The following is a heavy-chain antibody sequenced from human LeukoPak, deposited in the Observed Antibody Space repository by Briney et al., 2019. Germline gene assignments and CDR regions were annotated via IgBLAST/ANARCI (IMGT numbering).Heavy chain of an antibody. CDR2: INSNGDRT. CDR1: GFTFSSYA. V-gene: IGHV3-64*01. CDR3: ARGTSPAMGTLGS. D-gene: IGHD5-18*01. J-gene: IGHJ5*02. Sequence: GGSLRLSCAASGFTFSSYAMHWVRQAPGKGLEYVSAINSNGDRTYYANSVKGRFTISRDNSKNTLYLQMGSLRAEDMALYYCARGTSPAMGTLGSWGQGTLVTVSS.